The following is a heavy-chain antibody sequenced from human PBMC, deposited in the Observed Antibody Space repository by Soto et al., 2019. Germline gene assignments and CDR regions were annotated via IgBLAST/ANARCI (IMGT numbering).Heavy chain of an antibody. CDR1: GYTFTSYG. Sequence: ASVKVSCKASGYTFTSYGISWVRQAPGQGLEWMGWISAYNGNTNYAQKLQGRVTMTTDTSTSTAYMELRSLRSDDTAVYYCARVRGNWNYGFGWFDPWGQGTLVTVSS. CDR3: ARVRGNWNYGFGWFDP. CDR2: ISAYNGNT. D-gene: IGHD1-7*01. V-gene: IGHV1-18*01. J-gene: IGHJ5*02.